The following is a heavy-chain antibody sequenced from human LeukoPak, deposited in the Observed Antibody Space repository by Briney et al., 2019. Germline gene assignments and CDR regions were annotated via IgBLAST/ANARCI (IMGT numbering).Heavy chain of an antibody. Sequence: GGSLRLSCAASGFTFSSYAMPGVRQAPGKGLEWVAVISYDGSNKYYADSVKGRFTISRDNSKNTLYLQMNSLRAEDTAVYYCARDLTSSSFGYWGQGTLVTVSS. V-gene: IGHV3-30-3*01. CDR2: ISYDGSNK. J-gene: IGHJ4*02. D-gene: IGHD6-6*01. CDR1: GFTFSSYA. CDR3: ARDLTSSSFGY.